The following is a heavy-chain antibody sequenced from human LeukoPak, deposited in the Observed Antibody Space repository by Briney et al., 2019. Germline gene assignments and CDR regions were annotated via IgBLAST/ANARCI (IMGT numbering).Heavy chain of an antibody. D-gene: IGHD6-19*01. CDR3: AKFPLAVAGSISFPYDY. Sequence: GGSLRLSCAASGFTFSSYGMSWVRQAPGKGLEWVSAISGSGGSTHYADSVKGRFTISRDNSKNTLYLQMNSLRAEDTAVYYCAKFPLAVAGSISFPYDYWGQGTLVTVSS. J-gene: IGHJ4*02. CDR1: GFTFSSYG. V-gene: IGHV3-23*01. CDR2: ISGSGGST.